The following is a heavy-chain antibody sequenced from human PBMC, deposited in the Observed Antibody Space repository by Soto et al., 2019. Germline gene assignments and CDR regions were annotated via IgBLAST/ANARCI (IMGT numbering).Heavy chain of an antibody. V-gene: IGHV3-48*02. CDR1: GFTFSSYS. CDR3: ASEDGYDSSGYIDY. Sequence: EVQLVESGGGLVQPGGSLRLSCAASGFTFSSYSMNWVRQAPGKGLEWVSYISSSSSTIYYADSVKGRFTISRDNAKNSLYLQMNRLRDEDTAVYYCASEDGYDSSGYIDYWGQGTLVTVSS. CDR2: ISSSSSTI. J-gene: IGHJ4*02. D-gene: IGHD3-22*01.